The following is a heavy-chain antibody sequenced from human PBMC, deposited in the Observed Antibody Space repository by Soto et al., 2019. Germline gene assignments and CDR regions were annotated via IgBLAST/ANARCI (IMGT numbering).Heavy chain of an antibody. D-gene: IGHD5-18*01. CDR1: GGSVSSGRYY. V-gene: IGHV4-61*01. CDR3: ARVDPSPSLIHYYFDY. J-gene: IGHJ4*02. CDR2: MYYSGST. Sequence: KPSETLSPTCTVSGGSVSSGRYYWSWIRQPPGKGLEWIGYMYYSGSTNYNPSLKSRVTISIETSKNQFSLKLRSVTAADTAVYYCARVDPSPSLIHYYFDYWGQGTLVTVSS.